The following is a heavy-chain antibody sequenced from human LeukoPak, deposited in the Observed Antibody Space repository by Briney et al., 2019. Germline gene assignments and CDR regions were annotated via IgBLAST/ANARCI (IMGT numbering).Heavy chain of an antibody. V-gene: IGHV3-74*01. J-gene: IGHJ4*02. D-gene: IGHD3-22*01. CDR2: IYSDGTTT. CDR1: GFTFSNYA. CDR3: AKSKFPYDTDGWHGYFDF. Sequence: PGGSLRLSCVVSGFTFSNYAMHWVRQAPGKGLVWVSRIYSDGTTTNYADSVKGRFTISRDNAKNTLFLQMNSLSADDTALYYCAKSKFPYDTDGWHGYFDFWGQGTLVTVSS.